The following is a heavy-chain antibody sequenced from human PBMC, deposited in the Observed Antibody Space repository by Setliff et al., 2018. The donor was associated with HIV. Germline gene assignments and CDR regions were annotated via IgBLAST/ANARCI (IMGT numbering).Heavy chain of an antibody. Sequence: NPSETLSLTCTVSGGSISSYYWSWIRQPPGKGLEWIGYIYTSGDTNYNPSLKSRVTISADMSKNQFSLKLSSVTAADTAVYYCARGAPGLTYYDIRFDPWGQGTLVTVSS. V-gene: IGHV4-4*08. J-gene: IGHJ5*02. CDR1: GGSISSYY. D-gene: IGHD3-9*01. CDR2: IYTSGDT. CDR3: ARGAPGLTYYDIRFDP.